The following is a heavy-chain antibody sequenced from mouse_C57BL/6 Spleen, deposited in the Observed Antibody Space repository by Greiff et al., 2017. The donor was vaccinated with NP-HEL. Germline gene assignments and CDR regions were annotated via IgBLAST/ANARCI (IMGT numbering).Heavy chain of an antibody. CDR3: ARGATFDY. CDR2: INPYNGGT. V-gene: IGHV1-19*01. D-gene: IGHD3-1*01. Sequence: VQLKESGPVLVKPGASVKMSCKASGYTFTDYYMNWVKQSHGKSLEWIGVINPYNGGTSYNQKFKGKATLTVDKSSSTAYMELNSLTSEDSAVYYCARGATFDYWGQGTTLTVSS. J-gene: IGHJ2*01. CDR1: GYTFTDYY.